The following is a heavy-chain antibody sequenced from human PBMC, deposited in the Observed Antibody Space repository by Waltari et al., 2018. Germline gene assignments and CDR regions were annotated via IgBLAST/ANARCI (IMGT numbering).Heavy chain of an antibody. D-gene: IGHD3-9*01. Sequence: QLQLVESGGTVVQPGGSLRLSCATSGFLFTGYAMHWVRQAPGKGLEWVALGHDHGGTKSYADSVRGRFTISRDTSKDILYLEMSSLRVEDTATYYCAKDFDTGPEGFGTWGQGTNVTVSS. V-gene: IGHV3-30-3*02. CDR3: AKDFDTGPEGFGT. J-gene: IGHJ3*01. CDR2: GHDHGGTK. CDR1: GFLFTGYA.